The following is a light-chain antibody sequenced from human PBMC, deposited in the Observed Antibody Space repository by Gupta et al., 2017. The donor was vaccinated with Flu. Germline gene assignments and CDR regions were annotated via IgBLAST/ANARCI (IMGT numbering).Light chain of an antibody. J-gene: IGLJ2*01. V-gene: IGLV2-14*01. CDR1: ITDIGSYTY. CDR3: SSCTTTSTIV. CDR2: DVT. Sequence: SITISCTGTITDIGSYTYVSWNQQHPGQAPKLLIYDVTKRPSGVSNRFSGSKSGDTASLTISGLQAEDEADYYCSSCTTTSTIVFGGGTKLTVL.